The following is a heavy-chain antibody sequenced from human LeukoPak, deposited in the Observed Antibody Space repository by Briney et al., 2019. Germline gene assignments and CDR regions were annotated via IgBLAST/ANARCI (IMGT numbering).Heavy chain of an antibody. V-gene: IGHV3-49*04. CDR2: IRSKAYGGTT. D-gene: IGHD5-18*01. Sequence: SGGSLILSCTASGFTFGDYAMSWVRQAPGKGLEWVGFIRSKAYGGTTEYAASVKGRFTISRDDSKSIAYLQMNSLKTEDTAVYYCTSGLELWSFDYWGQGTLVTVSS. CDR1: GFTFGDYA. CDR3: TSGLELWSFDY. J-gene: IGHJ4*02.